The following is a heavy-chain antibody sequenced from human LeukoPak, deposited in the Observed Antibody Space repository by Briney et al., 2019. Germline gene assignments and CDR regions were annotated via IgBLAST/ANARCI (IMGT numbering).Heavy chain of an antibody. D-gene: IGHD2-8*01. Sequence: PGGSLRLSCAASGFTFTNYWMHWVRQAPGKGLVWVSRIDGDGSSTNYADSVKGRCTISRDNAKNTLYLQMHSLRAEDTAVYYCARDGVALDPWGQGTLVTVSS. CDR2: IDGDGSST. CDR1: GFTFTNYW. CDR3: ARDGVALDP. J-gene: IGHJ5*02. V-gene: IGHV3-74*01.